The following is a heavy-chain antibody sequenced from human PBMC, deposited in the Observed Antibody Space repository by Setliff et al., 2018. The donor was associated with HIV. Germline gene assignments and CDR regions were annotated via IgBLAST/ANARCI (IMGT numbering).Heavy chain of an antibody. CDR1: GDSISSGSYY. CDR3: AKRTFGGGRFDP. J-gene: IGHJ5*02. V-gene: IGHV4-61*09. D-gene: IGHD3-16*01. Sequence: SETLSLTCSVSGDSISSGSYYWSWIRLPAGKGLEWIGQIHTTGSTNYNPSLKSRVTISIDTSKNQFSLKLNSVTATDTAVYYCAKRTFGGGRFDPWGQGTLVTVSS. CDR2: IHTTGST.